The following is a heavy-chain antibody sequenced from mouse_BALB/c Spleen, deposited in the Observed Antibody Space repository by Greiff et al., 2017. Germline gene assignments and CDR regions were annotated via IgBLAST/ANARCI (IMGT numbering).Heavy chain of an antibody. CDR1: GFSLTGYG. D-gene: IGHD2-3*01. J-gene: IGHJ3*01. CDR2: IWGDGST. CDR3: ARSYDGYPSWFAY. V-gene: IGHV2-6-7*01. Sequence: VKLMESGPGLVAPSQSLSITCTVSGFSLTGYGVNWVRQPPGKGLEWLGMIWGDGSTDYNSALKSRLSISKDNSKSQVFLKMNSLQTDDTARYYCARSYDGYPSWFAYWGQGTLVTVSA.